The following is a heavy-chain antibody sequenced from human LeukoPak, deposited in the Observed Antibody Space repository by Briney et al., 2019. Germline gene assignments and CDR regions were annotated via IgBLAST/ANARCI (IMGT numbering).Heavy chain of an antibody. D-gene: IGHD3-9*01. CDR2: IHPSVRN. Sequence: SETLSLTCTVSGGSISSYYWSWIRQPAGKGLEWIGRIHPSVRNYYNPSLKSRVTMSVDTSKNQFSLKLNSVTAADTAVYYCSRANDITGWFDPWGQGTLVTVSS. CDR3: SRANDITGWFDP. CDR1: GGSISSYY. V-gene: IGHV4-4*07. J-gene: IGHJ5*02.